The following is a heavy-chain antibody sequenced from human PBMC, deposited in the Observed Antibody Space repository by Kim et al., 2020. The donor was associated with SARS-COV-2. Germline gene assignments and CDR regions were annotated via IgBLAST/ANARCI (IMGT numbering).Heavy chain of an antibody. J-gene: IGHJ3*02. Sequence: GGSLRLSCAASGFTFSSYAMHWVRQAPGKGLEWVAVISYDGSNKYYADSVKGRFTISRDNSKNTLYLQMNSLRAEDTAVYYCARGGWERVPYAFDIWGQGTMVTVSS. D-gene: IGHD1-26*01. V-gene: IGHV3-30-3*01. CDR2: ISYDGSNK. CDR3: ARGGWERVPYAFDI. CDR1: GFTFSSYA.